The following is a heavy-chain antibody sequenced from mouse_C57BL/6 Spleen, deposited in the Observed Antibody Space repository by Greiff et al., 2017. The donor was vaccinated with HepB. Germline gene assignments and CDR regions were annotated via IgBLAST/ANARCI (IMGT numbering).Heavy chain of an antibody. CDR3: AREGSYYSKSDAMDY. J-gene: IGHJ4*01. V-gene: IGHV3-6*01. CDR1: GYSITSGYY. D-gene: IGHD2-5*01. Sequence: EVKLQESGPGLVKPSQSLSLTCSVTGYSITSGYYWNWIRQFPGNKLEWMGYISYDGSNNYNPSLKNRISITRDTSKNQFFLKLNSVTTEDTATYYCAREGSYYSKSDAMDYWGQGTSVTVSS. CDR2: ISYDGSN.